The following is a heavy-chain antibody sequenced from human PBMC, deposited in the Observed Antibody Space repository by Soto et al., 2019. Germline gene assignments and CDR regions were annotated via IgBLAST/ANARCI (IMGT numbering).Heavy chain of an antibody. V-gene: IGHV3-15*07. CDR1: GFTFSNAW. Sequence: GGSLRLSCAASGFTFSNAWMNWVRQAPGKGLEWVGRIKSKTDGGTTDYAAPVKGRFTISRDDSKNTLYLQMNSLKTEDTAVYYCTTDPTHSGWDFDYWGQGTLVTVSS. CDR2: IKSKTDGGTT. CDR3: TTDPTHSGWDFDY. D-gene: IGHD6-19*01. J-gene: IGHJ4*02.